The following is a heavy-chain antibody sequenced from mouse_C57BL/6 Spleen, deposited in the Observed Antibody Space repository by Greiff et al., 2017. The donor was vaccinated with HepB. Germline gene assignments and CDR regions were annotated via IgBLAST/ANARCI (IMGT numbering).Heavy chain of an antibody. D-gene: IGHD4-1*01. CDR3: ARMELKGAMDY. V-gene: IGHV1-55*01. Sequence: QVQLKQSGAELVKPGASVKMSCKASGYTFTSYWITWVKQRPGQGLEWIGDIYPGSGSTNYNEKFKSKATLTVDTSSSTAYMQLSSLTSEDSAVYYCARMELKGAMDYWGQGTSVTVSS. J-gene: IGHJ4*01. CDR1: GYTFTSYW. CDR2: IYPGSGST.